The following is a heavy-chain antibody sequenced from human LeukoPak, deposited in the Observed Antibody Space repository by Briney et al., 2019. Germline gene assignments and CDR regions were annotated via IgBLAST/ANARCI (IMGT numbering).Heavy chain of an antibody. J-gene: IGHJ4*02. Sequence: GASVKVSCKASGYTFTSYYMHWVRQAPGQGLEWMGLINPSGGSTSYAQKFQGRVTMTRDTSTSTVYMELSRLRSDDTAVYYCARDLSSSWYLVGALFDYWGQGTLVTVSS. D-gene: IGHD6-13*01. V-gene: IGHV1-46*01. CDR1: GYTFTSYY. CDR3: ARDLSSSWYLVGALFDY. CDR2: INPSGGST.